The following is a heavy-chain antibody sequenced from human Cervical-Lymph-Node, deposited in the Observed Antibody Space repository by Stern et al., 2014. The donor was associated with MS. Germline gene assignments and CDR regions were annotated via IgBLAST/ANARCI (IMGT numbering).Heavy chain of an antibody. V-gene: IGHV4-4*02. CDR2: IYHSGTT. CDR1: GGSIRNTNW. CDR3: ARVNTGYNWFDY. Sequence: QVQLQESGPGLVKPSGTLSLTCAVSGGSIRNTNWWGWVRQTPGMGLEWIGEIYHSGTTNFSPSLKSRVTMSVDKSKNQFSLEVKSVTAADTAIYYCARVNTGYNWFDYWGQGTLVTVSS. D-gene: IGHD5-12*01. J-gene: IGHJ5*01.